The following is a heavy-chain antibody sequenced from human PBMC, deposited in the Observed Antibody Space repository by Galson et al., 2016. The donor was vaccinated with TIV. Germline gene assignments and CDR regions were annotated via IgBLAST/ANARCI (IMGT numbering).Heavy chain of an antibody. J-gene: IGHJ6*02. Sequence: SVKVSCKASGGTFKIHSITWVRQAPGQGLEWMGGIITVFGTANYAPSFRGRVTITADESTNTAYLQLSSLRSEDTAVYYCATVITFGGVIVNGRDYGMDVWGQGTTVTVSS. CDR2: IITVFGTA. CDR3: ATVITFGGVIVNGRDYGMDV. D-gene: IGHD3-16*02. CDR1: GGTFKIHS. V-gene: IGHV1-69*13.